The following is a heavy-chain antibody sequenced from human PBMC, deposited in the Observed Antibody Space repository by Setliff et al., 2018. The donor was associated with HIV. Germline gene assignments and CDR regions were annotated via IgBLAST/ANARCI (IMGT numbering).Heavy chain of an antibody. CDR2: IHAGNGYT. CDR1: GYTFTSYA. Sequence: GASVQVSCKASGYTFTSYAMHWVRQAPGQRLEWMGWIHAGNGYTKYSQKFQGRVTFTRDTSASAAYMDLSSLRSEDTAVYYCARIWGIPPLYYFDYWGQGTLVTVSS. J-gene: IGHJ4*02. D-gene: IGHD3-16*01. V-gene: IGHV1-3*01. CDR3: ARIWGIPPLYYFDY.